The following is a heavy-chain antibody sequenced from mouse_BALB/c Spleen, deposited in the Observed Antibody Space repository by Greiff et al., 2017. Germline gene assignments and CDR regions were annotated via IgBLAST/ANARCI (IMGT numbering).Heavy chain of an antibody. CDR3: ARLGEGAMDY. CDR1: GFDFSRYW. J-gene: IGHJ4*01. V-gene: IGHV4-2*02. CDR2: INPGSSTI. Sequence: EVQLQESGGGLVQPGGSLNLSCAASGFDFSRYWMSWARQAPGKGQEWIGEINPGSSTINYTPSLKDKFIISRDNAKNTLYLQMSKVRSEDTALYYCARLGEGAMDYWGQGTSVTVSS.